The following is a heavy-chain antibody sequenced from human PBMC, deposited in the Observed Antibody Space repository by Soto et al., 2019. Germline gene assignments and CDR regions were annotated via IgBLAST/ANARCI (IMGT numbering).Heavy chain of an antibody. CDR3: AKKVLPYGGNCFDP. J-gene: IGHJ5*02. CDR2: ISGGGDAT. D-gene: IGHD3-16*01. Sequence: PGGSLRLSCAASGFTFSNYAMSWVRQAPGKGLEWVSTISGGGDATYYADSVKGRFTISRDNSKSTLYLRMNSLRADDSALYYCAKKVLPYGGNCFDPSGQGTLVTVSS. V-gene: IGHV3-23*01. CDR1: GFTFSNYA.